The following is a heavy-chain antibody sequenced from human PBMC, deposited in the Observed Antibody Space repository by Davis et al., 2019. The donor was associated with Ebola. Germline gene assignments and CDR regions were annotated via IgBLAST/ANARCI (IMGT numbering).Heavy chain of an antibody. Sequence: PGGSLRLSCAASGFTFSSYWMHWVRQAPGKGLVWVSRINSDGSSTSYADSVKGRFTISRDNAKNTLYLQMNSLRAEDTAVYYCAKPRKGARLGGMDVWGQGTTVTVSS. D-gene: IGHD6-19*01. CDR1: GFTFSSYW. J-gene: IGHJ6*02. CDR2: INSDGSST. V-gene: IGHV3-74*01. CDR3: AKPRKGARLGGMDV.